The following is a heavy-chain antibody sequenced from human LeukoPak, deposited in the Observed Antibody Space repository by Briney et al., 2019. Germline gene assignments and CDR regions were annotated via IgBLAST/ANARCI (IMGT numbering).Heavy chain of an antibody. J-gene: IGHJ4*02. CDR2: IYHSGST. D-gene: IGHD3-22*01. V-gene: IGHV4-38-2*02. CDR1: GYSISSGYY. CDR3: ARGMIVVPSGFDY. Sequence: PSETLSLTCIVSGYSISSGYYWGWIRQPPGKGLGWIGNIYHSGSTYYNLSLKSRVTISVDTSKNQFSLKLNSVTAADTAVYYCARGMIVVPSGFDYWGQGTLVTVSS.